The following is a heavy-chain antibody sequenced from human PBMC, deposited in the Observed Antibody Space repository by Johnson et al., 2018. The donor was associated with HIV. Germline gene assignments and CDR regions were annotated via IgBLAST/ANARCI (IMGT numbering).Heavy chain of an antibody. J-gene: IGHJ3*02. CDR1: EFTFNSYW. V-gene: IGHV3-7*01. D-gene: IGHD6-19*01. Sequence: VQLVESGGGLVQPGGSLRLSCAGPEFTFNSYWMSWVRQAPGEGLEWVANIKQDGTEKYYADSMRGRFTISRDNTKNSVYLEMNSLRAEDTAVYYCARGRGYSSGLWKLSEAAFDIWGQGTMVTVSS. CDR3: ARGRGYSSGLWKLSEAAFDI. CDR2: IKQDGTEK.